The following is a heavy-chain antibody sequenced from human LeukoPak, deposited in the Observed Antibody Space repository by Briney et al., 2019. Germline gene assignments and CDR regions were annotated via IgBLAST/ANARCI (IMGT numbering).Heavy chain of an antibody. CDR2: NNHSRST. D-gene: IGHD1-1*01. Sequence: SETLSLTCAVYGGSFSGYYWSWIRQPPGKGLEWIRENNHSRSTNYNPSLQSRVTISVDTSKSHLSLKLSSVTAADTAVYYCARLTRRSGNYFDYWGQGTLVTVSS. CDR1: GGSFSGYY. V-gene: IGHV4-34*01. CDR3: ARLTRRSGNYFDY. J-gene: IGHJ4*02.